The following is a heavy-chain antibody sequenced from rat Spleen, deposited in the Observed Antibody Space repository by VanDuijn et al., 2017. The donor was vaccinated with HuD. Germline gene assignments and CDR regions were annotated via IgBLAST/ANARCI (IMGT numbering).Heavy chain of an antibody. V-gene: IGHV5-31*01. CDR3: AKKRINYGGSYFDY. D-gene: IGHD1-11*01. CDR1: EFTFNNYW. J-gene: IGHJ2*01. Sequence: EVQVVESGGGLVQPGRSLKLSCVASEFTFNNYWMTWIRQAPGKGLEWVASITNAAGKVYYPDSVKGRFTISRDTAQNTVYLQMNSLRSEDTATYYCAKKRINYGGSYFDYWGQGVMVTVSS. CDR2: ITNAAGKV.